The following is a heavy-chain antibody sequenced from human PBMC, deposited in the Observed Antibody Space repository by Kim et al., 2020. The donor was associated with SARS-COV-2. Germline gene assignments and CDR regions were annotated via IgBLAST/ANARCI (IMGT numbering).Heavy chain of an antibody. CDR3: ASGYSSSWSPY. D-gene: IGHD6-13*01. Sequence: TYYADSVKGRFTISRDKSKNTLYLQMNSLRAEDMAVYYCASGYSSSWSPYWGQGTLVTVSS. CDR2: T. V-gene: IGHV3-23*01. J-gene: IGHJ4*02.